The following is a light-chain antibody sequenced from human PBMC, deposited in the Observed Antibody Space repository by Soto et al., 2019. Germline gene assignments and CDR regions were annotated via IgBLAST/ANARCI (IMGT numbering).Light chain of an antibody. CDR2: EVS. CDR1: SSDVGGYNY. V-gene: IGLV2-14*01. CDR3: SSYTSSSTVV. J-gene: IGLJ2*01. Sequence: QSALTQPASVSGSPGQSITISCTGTSSDVGGYNYVSWYQQHSGKAPKLMIYEVSNRPSGVSNRFYGSKSGNTASLTISGLQAEDEADYYCSSYTSSSTVVFGGGTKLTVL.